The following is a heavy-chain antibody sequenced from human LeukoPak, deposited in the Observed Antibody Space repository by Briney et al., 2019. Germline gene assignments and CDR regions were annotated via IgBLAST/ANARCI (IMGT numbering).Heavy chain of an antibody. V-gene: IGHV1-24*01. CDR2: FDPEDGET. CDR1: GYTHTQLS. CDR3: ATSSGMVPNWFDP. D-gene: IGHD3-10*01. J-gene: IGHJ5*02. Sequence: ASVKVSCKVSGYTHTQLSMHWVRQAPGKGLEWMGGFDPEDGETIYAQKFQGRVTMTEDTSTDTAYMELSSLRSEDTAVYYCATSSGMVPNWFDPWGQGNLVTVSS.